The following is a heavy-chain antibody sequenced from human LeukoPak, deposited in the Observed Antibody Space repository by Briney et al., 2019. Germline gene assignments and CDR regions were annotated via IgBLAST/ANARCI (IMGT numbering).Heavy chain of an antibody. D-gene: IGHD3-22*01. CDR1: GFTFSSYW. CDR2: IKQDGSEK. J-gene: IGHJ6*03. CDR3: ARDHASYYYDSSGSNMDV. Sequence: GGSLRLSCAASGFTFSSYWMSWFRQAPGKGLEWVANIKQDGSEKYYVDSVKGRFTISRDNAKNSLYLQMNSLRAEDTAVYYCARDHASYYYDSSGSNMDVWGKGTTVTVSS. V-gene: IGHV3-7*01.